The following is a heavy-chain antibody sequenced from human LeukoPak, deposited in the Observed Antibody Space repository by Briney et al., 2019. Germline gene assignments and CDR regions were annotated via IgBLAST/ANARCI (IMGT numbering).Heavy chain of an antibody. CDR1: GFTFSSYE. D-gene: IGHD3-10*01. J-gene: IGHJ4*02. CDR2: ISGSGSTI. Sequence: GGSLRLSCAASGFTFSSYEINWVRQAPGXGXEWVSYISGSGSTIYYADSVKGQFIISRDNAKNSLYLQMNSLRAEDTAVYYCARMRGNYYYFDYWGQGTLVTVSS. CDR3: ARMRGNYYYFDY. V-gene: IGHV3-48*03.